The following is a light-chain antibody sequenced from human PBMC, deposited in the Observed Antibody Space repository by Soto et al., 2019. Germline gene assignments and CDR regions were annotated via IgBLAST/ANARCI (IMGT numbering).Light chain of an antibody. CDR1: QTVSSNF. CDR2: DAS. J-gene: IGKJ1*01. V-gene: IGKV3-20*01. CDR3: QFYGDPSKT. Sequence: EIVFTQSPGTLSLSPGERGTLSCRASQTVSSNFLAWYQQKPGQAPRLLIFDASTRATGIPDRFTGSGSGTDFTLTISRLEPEDFAVYYCQFYGDPSKTFGQGTKV.